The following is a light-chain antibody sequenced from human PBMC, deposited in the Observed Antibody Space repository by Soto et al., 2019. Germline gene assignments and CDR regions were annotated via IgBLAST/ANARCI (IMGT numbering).Light chain of an antibody. CDR1: SSDVGGYNY. CDR2: EVS. CDR3: SSYTARSTWV. J-gene: IGLJ3*02. Sequence: QSALTQPASVSGSPGQSITISCTGTSSDVGGYNYVSWYQQHPGTSPKLMIYEVSNRPSGVSNRFSGSKSGNTASLINSGLQYEDEGDYYCSSYTARSTWVFGGGTKVTVL. V-gene: IGLV2-14*01.